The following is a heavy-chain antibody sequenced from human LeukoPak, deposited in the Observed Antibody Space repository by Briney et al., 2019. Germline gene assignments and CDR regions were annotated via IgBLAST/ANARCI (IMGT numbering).Heavy chain of an antibody. Sequence: GASVKVSCKASGYTFTGYYMHWVRQAPGQGLEWVGWINPNSGDTDYAQKFQGRVTVTRDTSISTAYMELSSLRSEDTAVYYCARGSGDYDSTGYFYRPLGTSLDYWGQGTLVTVSS. CDR2: INPNSGDT. J-gene: IGHJ4*02. CDR1: GYTFTGYY. V-gene: IGHV1-2*02. CDR3: ARGSGDYDSTGYFYRPLGTSLDY. D-gene: IGHD3-22*01.